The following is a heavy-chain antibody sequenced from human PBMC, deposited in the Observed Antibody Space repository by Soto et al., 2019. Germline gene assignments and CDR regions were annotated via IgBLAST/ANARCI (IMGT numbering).Heavy chain of an antibody. CDR2: IYYSGST. J-gene: IGHJ6*02. CDR3: ARAVPSITIFGVSISAGGYYYYGMDV. Sequence: SETLSLTCTVSGGSSSSYYWSWIRQPPGKGLEWIGYIYYSGSTNYNPSLKSRVTISVDTSKNQFSLKLSSVTAADTAVYYCARAVPSITIFGVSISAGGYYYYGMDVWGQGTTVTVSS. D-gene: IGHD3-3*01. V-gene: IGHV4-59*01. CDR1: GGSSSSYY.